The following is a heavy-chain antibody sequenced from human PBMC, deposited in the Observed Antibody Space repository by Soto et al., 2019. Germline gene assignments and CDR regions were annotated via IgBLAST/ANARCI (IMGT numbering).Heavy chain of an antibody. Sequence: GGSLRLSCAASGCTFSSYGMHWVRQAPGKGLEWVAVIWYDGSNKYYADSVKGRFTISRDNSKNTLYLQMNSLRAEDTAVYYCAKMNDFWSGYYSAYYFDYWGPGTLVTVSS. D-gene: IGHD3-3*01. CDR2: IWYDGSNK. V-gene: IGHV3-33*06. J-gene: IGHJ4*02. CDR1: GCTFSSYG. CDR3: AKMNDFWSGYYSAYYFDY.